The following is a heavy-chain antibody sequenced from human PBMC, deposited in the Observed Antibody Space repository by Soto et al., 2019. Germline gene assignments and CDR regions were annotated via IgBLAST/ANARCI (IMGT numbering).Heavy chain of an antibody. Sequence: SETLSLTCAVYGGSFSGYYWSWIRQPPGKGLEWIGEINHSGSTNYNPSLKSRVTISVDTSKNQFSLKLSSVTAADTAVYYCARGSVLYDSSGYYYYYGMDVWGQGTTVTVSS. V-gene: IGHV4-34*01. CDR2: INHSGST. CDR3: ARGSVLYDSSGYYYYYGMDV. CDR1: GGSFSGYY. J-gene: IGHJ6*02. D-gene: IGHD3-22*01.